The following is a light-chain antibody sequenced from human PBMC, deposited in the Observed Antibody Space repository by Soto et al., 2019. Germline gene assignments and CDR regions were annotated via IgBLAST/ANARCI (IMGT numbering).Light chain of an antibody. V-gene: IGKV3-20*01. J-gene: IGKJ4*01. CDR2: GAS. Sequence: EIVWTQSPGTLSLSPGERATLSCRASQSVSSSYLAWYQQKPGQAPRLVIYGASSRATGIPDRFSGSGSGTEFTLTISRLEPEDFEVYYCQQYGSSPLTFGGGTKVDIK. CDR3: QQYGSSPLT. CDR1: QSVSSSY.